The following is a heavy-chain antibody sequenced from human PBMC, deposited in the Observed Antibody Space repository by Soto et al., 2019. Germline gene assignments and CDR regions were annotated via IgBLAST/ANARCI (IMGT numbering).Heavy chain of an antibody. Sequence: QVQLGQSGAEVKKPGASVKVSCKVSGYTLTELSMHWVRQAPGKGREWMGGFDPEEGETIYAQKFQGRVTMTEDTSTDTADRELGSLRSEDAAVYYCATGGSGIGESHAFDIWGQGTMVTVSS. V-gene: IGHV1-24*01. J-gene: IGHJ3*02. CDR3: ATGGSGIGESHAFDI. CDR2: FDPEEGET. CDR1: GYTLTELS. D-gene: IGHD3-10*01.